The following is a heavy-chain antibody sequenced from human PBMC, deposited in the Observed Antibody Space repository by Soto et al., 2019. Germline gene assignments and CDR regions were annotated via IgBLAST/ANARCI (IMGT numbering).Heavy chain of an antibody. V-gene: IGHV3-48*02. CDR1: RFTLSNYN. Sequence: GQSLWLSWAAARFTLSNYNMNWVRQAPGKGLEWVSSISSSSSTIYYADSVKGRFTISRDNAKNSLYLQMNSLRDEDTAVYYCSSRYYYDSSGYYYPYHYWGQGTLVTVSS. CDR3: SSRYYYDSSGYYYPYHY. CDR2: ISSSSSTI. J-gene: IGHJ4*02. D-gene: IGHD3-22*01.